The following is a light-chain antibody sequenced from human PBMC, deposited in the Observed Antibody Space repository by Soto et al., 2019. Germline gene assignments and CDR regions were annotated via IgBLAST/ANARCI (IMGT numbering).Light chain of an antibody. V-gene: IGKV1-9*01. CDR2: AAS. CDR3: QQLNNYPIT. CDR1: QGLSSY. Sequence: DIQLTQSPSFLSASVGDRVTITCRASQGLSSYLAWYQQKPGKAPKLLIYAASTLQSGVPSMFSGSGSGTEFTLTISILQPEDFATYYCQQLNNYPITFGQGTRLEI. J-gene: IGKJ5*01.